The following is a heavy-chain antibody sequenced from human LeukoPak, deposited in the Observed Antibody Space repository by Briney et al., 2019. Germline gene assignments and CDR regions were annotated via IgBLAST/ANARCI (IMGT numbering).Heavy chain of an antibody. CDR3: AKSNGYGLVDI. D-gene: IGHD3-10*01. CDR1: GYSVSSGYY. CDR2: IYHSGST. Sequence: SETLSLTCTVSGYSVSSGYYWGWIRQPPGKGLEWIGSIYHSGSTYYNPSLKSRVTISLDTSRNQFSLKLTSVTAADTAVYYCAKSNGYGLVDIWGQGTMVTVSS. V-gene: IGHV4-38-2*02. J-gene: IGHJ3*02.